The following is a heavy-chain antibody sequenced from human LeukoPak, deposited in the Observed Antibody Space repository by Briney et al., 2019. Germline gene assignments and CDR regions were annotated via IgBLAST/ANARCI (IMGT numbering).Heavy chain of an antibody. J-gene: IGHJ4*02. CDR2: VDPEDGET. D-gene: IGHD3-9*01. CDR1: GYTLTDYY. CDR3: ARGRLRYFDCDY. V-gene: IGHV1-69-2*01. Sequence: GASVKVSCKASGYTLTDYYMHWVQQAPGKGLEWMGRVDPEDGETIYAEKFQGRVTITADTSTDTAYMELSSLRSEDTAVYYCARGRLRYFDCDYWGQGTLVTVSS.